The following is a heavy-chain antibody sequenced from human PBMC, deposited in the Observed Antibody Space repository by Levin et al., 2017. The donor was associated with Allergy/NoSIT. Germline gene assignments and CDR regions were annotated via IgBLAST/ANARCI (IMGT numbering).Heavy chain of an antibody. D-gene: IGHD3-10*01. Sequence: GGSLRLSCAASGFTFSSYSMNWVRQAPGKGLEWVSSISSSSSYIYYADSVKGRFTISRDNAKNSLYLQMNSLRAEDTAVYYCARGVGKYYYGSGSYPRLGNYYYYYGMDVWGQGTTVTVSS. J-gene: IGHJ6*02. CDR1: GFTFSSYS. V-gene: IGHV3-21*01. CDR3: ARGVGKYYYGSGSYPRLGNYYYYYGMDV. CDR2: ISSSSSYI.